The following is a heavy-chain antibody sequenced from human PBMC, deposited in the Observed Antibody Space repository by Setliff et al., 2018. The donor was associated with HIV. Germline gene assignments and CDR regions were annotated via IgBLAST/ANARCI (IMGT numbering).Heavy chain of an antibody. D-gene: IGHD7-27*01. CDR2: ISPYNGNT. CDR3: ARQLSNSLDF. CDR1: GYTFTNYG. V-gene: IGHV1-18*01. Sequence: ASVKVSCKASGYTFTNYGINWVRQAPGQGLEWMGWISPYNGNTNYAQKLQDRVTMTTDKSTSTAYMEVRSLRSDDTAVYYCARQLSNSLDFWGQGALVTVSS. J-gene: IGHJ4*02.